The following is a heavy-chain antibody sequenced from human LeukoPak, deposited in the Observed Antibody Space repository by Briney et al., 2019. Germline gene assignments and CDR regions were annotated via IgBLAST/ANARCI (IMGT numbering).Heavy chain of an antibody. V-gene: IGHV3-74*01. CDR2: ITSDGSST. CDR3: AREGGSGSHYGMDV. J-gene: IGHJ6*02. Sequence: GGSLRLSCAASGFTFSIYSMHWVSQPPGKGLVWISRITSDGSSTSYADSVKGRFTISRDNAKNSLYLQMNSLRAEDTAVYYCAREGGSGSHYGMDVWGQGTTVTVSS. CDR1: GFTFSIYS. D-gene: IGHD3-10*01.